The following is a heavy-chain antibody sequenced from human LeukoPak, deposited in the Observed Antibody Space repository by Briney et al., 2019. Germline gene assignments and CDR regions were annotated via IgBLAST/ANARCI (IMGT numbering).Heavy chain of an antibody. D-gene: IGHD3/OR15-3a*01. Sequence: SQTLSLTCTVSGGSISSGHYFWTWIRQPAGKGLEWIGRIYTSGSTNYNPSLKSRVTISLDTSKNQFSLNLNPVTAADTAMYYCARDMDFYMDVWGKGSTVTVSS. J-gene: IGHJ6*03. CDR2: IYTSGST. CDR3: ARDMDFYMDV. CDR1: GGSISSGHYF. V-gene: IGHV4-61*02.